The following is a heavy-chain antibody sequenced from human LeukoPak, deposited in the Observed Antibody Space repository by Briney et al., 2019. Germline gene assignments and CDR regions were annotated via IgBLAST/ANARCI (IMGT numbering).Heavy chain of an antibody. CDR1: GFTFSSYG. V-gene: IGHV3-30*03. D-gene: IGHD3-10*01. J-gene: IGHJ4*02. Sequence: PGGSLRLSCAASGFTFSSYGMHWVRQAPGKGLEWVAVISYDGSNKYYADSVKGRFTISRDNSKNTLYLQMNSLRAEDTAVYYCARDVPYYYASGSSRPLDYWGQGTLVTVSS. CDR3: ARDVPYYYASGSSRPLDY. CDR2: ISYDGSNK.